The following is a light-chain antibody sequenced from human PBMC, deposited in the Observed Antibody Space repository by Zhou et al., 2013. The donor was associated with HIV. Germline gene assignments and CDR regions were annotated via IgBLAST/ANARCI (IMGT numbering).Light chain of an antibody. J-gene: IGKJ4*01. V-gene: IGKV2-28*01. CDR3: MQGLQTPLT. CDR2: LAS. CDR1: QSLLESTGNSL. Sequence: DIVLTQSPLSLPVTPGQPASISCRSSQSLLESTGNSLLDWYLQKPGQSPQLVISLASHRASGVPDRFSGSGSGTDLSEISRVETEDVGVYYCMQGLQTPLTFGGGTKVEIK.